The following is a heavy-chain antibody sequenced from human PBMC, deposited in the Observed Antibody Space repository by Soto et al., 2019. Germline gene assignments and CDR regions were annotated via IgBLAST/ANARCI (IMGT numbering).Heavy chain of an antibody. Sequence: SETLSLTCAVYGESFSGHIWTWIRQTPGKGLQWIGQIDHSGSASYNPSLKSRVTISVHTSNSQFSLELSSVTAADTAVYYCARGLITGSHYSGGWYYFDSWGQGTQVTVSS. D-gene: IGHD6-19*01. J-gene: IGHJ4*02. CDR3: ARGLITGSHYSGGWYYFDS. CDR2: IDHSGSA. CDR1: GESFSGHI. V-gene: IGHV4-34*01.